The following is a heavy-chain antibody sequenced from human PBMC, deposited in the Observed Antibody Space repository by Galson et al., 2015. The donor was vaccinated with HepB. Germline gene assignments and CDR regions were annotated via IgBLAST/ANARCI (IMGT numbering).Heavy chain of an antibody. CDR3: VRDIVAVAGTGWFGP. Sequence: SLRLSCAASGFTFSSYSMNWVRQAPGKGLEWVSYISRSSTIYYADSVNGRFTISRDNGKNSLYLQMNSLRDEDTAVYYCVRDIVAVAGTGWFGPWGQGTLVTVSS. CDR2: ISRSSTI. V-gene: IGHV3-48*02. J-gene: IGHJ5*02. D-gene: IGHD6-19*01. CDR1: GFTFSSYS.